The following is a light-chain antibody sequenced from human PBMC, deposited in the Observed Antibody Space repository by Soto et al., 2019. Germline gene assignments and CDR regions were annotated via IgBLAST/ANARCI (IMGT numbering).Light chain of an antibody. V-gene: IGKV1-39*01. CDR1: QGISTY. J-gene: IGKJ4*01. CDR2: AAY. CDR3: QQSYRTGT. Sequence: DIQMTPPPSSLSASVGGRVTITCRASQGISTYLNWSQQKTGKAPKLLLYAAYSFQSGVQSRFSGSGSGTDFTLTISSLQPEDFATYYCQQSYRTGTFGGGTKV.